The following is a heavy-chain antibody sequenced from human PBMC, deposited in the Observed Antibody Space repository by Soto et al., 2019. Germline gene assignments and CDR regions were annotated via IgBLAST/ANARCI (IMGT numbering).Heavy chain of an antibody. Sequence: SETLSLTCTVSDDSISSYYWSWIRQPPGKGLEWIGYIYYSGTTSYNPSLKSRVTILIDTSKNQVSLKMTSVHAADTAVYYCARENLSWVVPWGQGTLVTV. CDR2: IYYSGTT. CDR1: DDSISSYY. D-gene: IGHD3-9*01. V-gene: IGHV4-59*01. CDR3: ARENLSWVVP. J-gene: IGHJ5*02.